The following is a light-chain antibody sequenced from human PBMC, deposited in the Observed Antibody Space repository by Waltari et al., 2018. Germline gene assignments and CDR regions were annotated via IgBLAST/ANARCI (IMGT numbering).Light chain of an antibody. Sequence: EVVLTQSPATLSLSPGESATLSCRASQSVSNYLAWYQQKPGQAPRLLISDASNRATGIPARFSGSGSGTDFTLTITSLEPEDFALYYCQQRYNWPSITFGQGTRLEIK. CDR3: QQRYNWPSIT. CDR2: DAS. J-gene: IGKJ5*01. CDR1: QSVSNY. V-gene: IGKV3-11*01.